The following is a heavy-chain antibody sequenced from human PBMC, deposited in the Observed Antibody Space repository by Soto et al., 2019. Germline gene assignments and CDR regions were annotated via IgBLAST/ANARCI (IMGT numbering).Heavy chain of an antibody. J-gene: IGHJ4*02. CDR1: GFTFSNAW. D-gene: IGHD4-17*01. CDR2: IKSKTDGGTT. V-gene: IGHV3-15*07. CDR3: TTPYGDYVGY. Sequence: EVQLVESGGGLVKPGGSLRLSCAASGFTFSNAWMNWVRQAPGKGLEWVGRIKSKTDGGTTDYAAPVKGRFTISRDDTKHTMYLQMTSLKTEDTAVYDCTTPYGDYVGYWGQGTLVTVSS.